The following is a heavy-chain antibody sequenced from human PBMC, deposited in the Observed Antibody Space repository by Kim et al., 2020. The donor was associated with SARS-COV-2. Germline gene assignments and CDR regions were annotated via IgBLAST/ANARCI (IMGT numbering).Heavy chain of an antibody. J-gene: IGHJ6*03. CDR3: AKDGVLRYFDWLSPTLYYYYYMDV. Sequence: GGSLRLSCAASGFTFDDYAMHWVRQAPGKGLEWVSLISGDGGSTYYADSVKGRFTISRDNSKNSLYLQMNSLRTEDTALYYCAKDGVLRYFDWLSPTLYYYYYMDVWGKGTTVTVSS. CDR2: ISGDGGST. V-gene: IGHV3-43*02. D-gene: IGHD3-9*01. CDR1: GFTFDDYA.